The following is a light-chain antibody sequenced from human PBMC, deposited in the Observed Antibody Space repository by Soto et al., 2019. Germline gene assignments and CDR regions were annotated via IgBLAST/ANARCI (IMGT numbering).Light chain of an antibody. CDR3: QQYYSAQIT. Sequence: DIVMTQSPESLAVSLGERATITCKSSQSVSDSSNNEKYVAWYQQRPRQSPKLLIYWASTRESGVPDRFSGSGAGTEFTLTISSLQAEDVAVYYCQQYYSAQITFGPGTKVGIK. CDR1: QSVSDSSNNEKY. V-gene: IGKV4-1*01. CDR2: WAS. J-gene: IGKJ3*01.